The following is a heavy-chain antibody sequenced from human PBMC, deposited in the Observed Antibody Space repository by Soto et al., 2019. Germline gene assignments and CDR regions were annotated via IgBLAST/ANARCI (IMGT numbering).Heavy chain of an antibody. CDR3: ARWDPTVTTSPHFDY. Sequence: GASLQVSCKASAYTFTSYAMHWVRQAPGQRLEWMGWINAGNGNTKYSQKFQGRVTITRDTSASTAYMELSSLRSEDTAVYYCARWDPTVTTSPHFDYWGQGTLVTVSS. V-gene: IGHV1-3*01. CDR2: INAGNGNT. D-gene: IGHD4-17*01. J-gene: IGHJ4*02. CDR1: AYTFTSYA.